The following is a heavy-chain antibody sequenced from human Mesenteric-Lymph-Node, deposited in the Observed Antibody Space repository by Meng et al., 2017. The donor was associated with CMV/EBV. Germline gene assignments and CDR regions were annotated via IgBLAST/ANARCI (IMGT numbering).Heavy chain of an antibody. J-gene: IGHJ4*02. V-gene: IGHV3-7*03. CDR1: GFIVSRHQ. CDR2: IKQDGSEK. Sequence: GESLKISCATSGFIVSRHQMNCVRQAPGKGLEWVAIIKQDGSEKYYVDSVKGRFTISRDNSKNTLYLQMNRLRAEDTAVYYCAKERSGTTPYWGQGTLVTVSS. CDR3: AKERSGTTPY. D-gene: IGHD1-1*01.